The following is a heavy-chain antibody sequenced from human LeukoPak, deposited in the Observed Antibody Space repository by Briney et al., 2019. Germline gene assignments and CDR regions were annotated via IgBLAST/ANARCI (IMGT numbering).Heavy chain of an antibody. Sequence: SETLSLTCTVSGGSISSYYWSWIRQPAGKGLEWIGRIYTSGSTNYNPSLKSRVTMSVDTSKNQFSLKLSSVTAADTAVYYCARSWSGPDYYYYYMDVWGKGTTVTISS. CDR2: IYTSGST. CDR3: ARSWSGPDYYYYYMDV. J-gene: IGHJ6*03. CDR1: GGSISSYY. V-gene: IGHV4-4*07. D-gene: IGHD3-3*01.